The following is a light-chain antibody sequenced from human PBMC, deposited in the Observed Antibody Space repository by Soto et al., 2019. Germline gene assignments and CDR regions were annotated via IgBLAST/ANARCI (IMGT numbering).Light chain of an antibody. CDR1: QPVSSY. CDR2: GAT. CDR3: LQDYNYPWT. Sequence: KTTQSPSSLSASVGDKVTISCRASQPVSSYLSWYQQRPGKVPKVLIYGATILQSGVPSRFSGSGSGTGFTLTISSLQPEDCATYYCLQDYNYPWTFGQGTKVDIK. V-gene: IGKV1-6*01. J-gene: IGKJ1*01.